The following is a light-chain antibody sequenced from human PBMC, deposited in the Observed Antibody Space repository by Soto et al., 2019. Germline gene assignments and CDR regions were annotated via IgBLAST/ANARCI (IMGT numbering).Light chain of an antibody. Sequence: EIVLTQSPGTLSLSPGERATLSCRASQSVSSSYLAWYQQKPGQAPRLLIYGASSRATGIPDRFSGSGSGTDFTPTISRLEPEDFAVYYCQHYGSLPPITFGQGTRLEIK. CDR3: QHYGSLPPIT. J-gene: IGKJ5*01. V-gene: IGKV3-20*01. CDR2: GAS. CDR1: QSVSSSY.